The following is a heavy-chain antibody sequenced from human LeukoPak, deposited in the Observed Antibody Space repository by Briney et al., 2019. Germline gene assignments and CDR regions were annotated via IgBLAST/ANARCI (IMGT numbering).Heavy chain of an antibody. V-gene: IGHV1-24*01. CDR1: GYTLTELS. CDR2: FDPEDGET. D-gene: IGHD2-8*01. Sequence: ASVKVSCKVSGYTLTELSMHWVRQAPGKGLEWMGGFDPEDGETIYAQKFQGRVTMTRNTSISTAYMELSSLRSEDTAGYYCARVEWDIVLMVYVYWGQGTLVTVSS. CDR3: ARVEWDIVLMVYVY. J-gene: IGHJ4*02.